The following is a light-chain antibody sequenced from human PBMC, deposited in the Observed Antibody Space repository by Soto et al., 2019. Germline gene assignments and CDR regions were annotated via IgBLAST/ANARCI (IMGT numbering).Light chain of an antibody. CDR2: EVN. J-gene: IGLJ1*01. CDR1: TSDVGGYNY. CDR3: SSYTSSTTLSV. V-gene: IGLV2-14*01. Sequence: QSVLTQPASVSGSPGQSITISCTGTTSDVGGYNYLSWYQQHPGKAPKLMIYEVNNRPSGVSNRFSGSKSGNTASLTISGLQAEDEADYYCSSYTSSTTLSVFGSGTKVTVL.